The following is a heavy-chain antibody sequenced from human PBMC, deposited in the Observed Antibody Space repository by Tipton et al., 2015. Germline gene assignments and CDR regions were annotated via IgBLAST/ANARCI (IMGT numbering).Heavy chain of an antibody. Sequence: LRLSCTVSGGSIGGAYNYWSWIRQHPTKGLEWIGYIFYSGSTSYNPSLKSRVTISTDTSKNQFSLKLRSVTAADTAVYYCARADAALDYWGQGTLVTVSS. CDR1: GGSIGGAYNY. CDR2: IFYSGST. D-gene: IGHD6-25*01. J-gene: IGHJ4*02. CDR3: ARADAALDY. V-gene: IGHV4-61*01.